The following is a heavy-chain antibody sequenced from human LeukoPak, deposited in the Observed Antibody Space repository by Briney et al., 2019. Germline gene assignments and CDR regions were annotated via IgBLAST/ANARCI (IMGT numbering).Heavy chain of an antibody. CDR1: GYTFTSYG. Sequence: ASVKVSCKASGYTFTSYGISWVRQAPGQGLEWMGWISAYTGKTNYAQKLQGRVTMTTDTSTSTAYMELRSLRSDDKAVYYCARDVFRGYSGYRRAPGDYYYYMDVWGKGTTVTVSS. CDR2: ISAYTGKT. V-gene: IGHV1-18*01. CDR3: ARDVFRGYSGYRRAPGDYYYYMDV. J-gene: IGHJ6*03. D-gene: IGHD5-12*01.